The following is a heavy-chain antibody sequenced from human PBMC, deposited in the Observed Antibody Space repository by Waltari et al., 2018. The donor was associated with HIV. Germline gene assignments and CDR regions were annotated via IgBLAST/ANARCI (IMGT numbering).Heavy chain of an antibody. CDR3: ARDIEYVGSTEYFHH. CDR1: GFTLSGHR. Sequence: EVQRVESGGAWVQPGGSLRVLCECSGFTLSGHRIGWVRQAPGKGLGGVAKIGRYGSETYYVDSVKGRFTIARDNAQNSLYLQMSSLRAEDAAVYYCARDIEYVGSTEYFHHWGQGTLVTVSS. V-gene: IGHV3-7*01. CDR2: IGRYGSET. D-gene: IGHD3-10*02. J-gene: IGHJ1*01.